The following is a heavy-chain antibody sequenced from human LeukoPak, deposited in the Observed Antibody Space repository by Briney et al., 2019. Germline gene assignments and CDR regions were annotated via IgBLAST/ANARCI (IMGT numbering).Heavy chain of an antibody. CDR2: IWYDGSNK. CDR1: GFTFSSYG. CDR3: ARDSFYYDILTGYYKLTYYWDD. V-gene: IGHV3-33*01. J-gene: IGHJ4*02. D-gene: IGHD3-9*01. Sequence: HPGGSLRLSCAASGFTFSSYGMHWVRQAPGKGLEWVAAIWYDGSNKYYADSVKGRFTISRDNSKNTLYLQMNSLRAEDTAVYYCARDSFYYDILTGYYKLTYYWDDWGQQTLVTVSS.